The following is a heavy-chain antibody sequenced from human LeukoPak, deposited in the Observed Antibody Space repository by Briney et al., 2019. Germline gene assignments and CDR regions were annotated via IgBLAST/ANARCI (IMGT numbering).Heavy chain of an antibody. Sequence: ASVKVSCTASGYTFTRHDINWVRQATGQGLEWMGWINLKSGNTGHAQKFQGRVTITRDTSISTVYLELSSLRSEDTALYFCTRVDGSPDYWGQGTLVTVSS. V-gene: IGHV1-8*03. CDR2: INLKSGNT. J-gene: IGHJ4*02. D-gene: IGHD2-15*01. CDR1: GYTFTRHD. CDR3: TRVDGSPDY.